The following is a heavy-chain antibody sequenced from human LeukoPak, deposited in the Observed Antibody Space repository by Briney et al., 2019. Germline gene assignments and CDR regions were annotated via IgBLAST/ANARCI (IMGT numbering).Heavy chain of an antibody. CDR2: ISGSGGST. D-gene: IGHD2-15*01. V-gene: IGHV3-23*01. Sequence: GGSLRLSCAASGFTFSSYAMSWVRQAPGKGLEWVSAISGSGGSTYYADSVKGRFTISRDNSKNTLYLQMNSLKTEDTAVYYCTGSGVPFHFDYWGQGTLVTVSS. J-gene: IGHJ4*02. CDR1: GFTFSSYA. CDR3: TGSGVPFHFDY.